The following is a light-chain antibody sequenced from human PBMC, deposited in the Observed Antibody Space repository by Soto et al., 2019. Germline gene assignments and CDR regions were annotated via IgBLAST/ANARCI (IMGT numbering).Light chain of an antibody. CDR3: SAHGGTNPYV. CDR2: DVN. J-gene: IGLJ1*01. CDR1: ASDIGGYTF. V-gene: IGLV2-8*01. Sequence: QSALTQPPCASGSLGQSVAISCTGTASDIGGYTFVSWYQQHPGKAPKLLIYDVNKRPSGVPDRFSGSKSGNTASLTVSGLQAEDEADYYCSAHGGTNPYVFGTGTKLTDL.